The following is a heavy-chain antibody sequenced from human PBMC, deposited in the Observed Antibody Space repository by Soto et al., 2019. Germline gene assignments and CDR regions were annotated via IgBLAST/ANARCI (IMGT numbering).Heavy chain of an antibody. Sequence: SETLSLTCAVYGGSFSGYYWSWIRQPPGKGLEWIGEINHSGSTNYNPSLKSRVTISVDTSKNQFSLKLSSVTAADTAVYYCARGPVWDIVVVPAARRFDYWGQGTLVTVSS. CDR2: INHSGST. D-gene: IGHD2-2*01. V-gene: IGHV4-34*01. CDR1: GGSFSGYY. CDR3: ARGPVWDIVVVPAARRFDY. J-gene: IGHJ4*02.